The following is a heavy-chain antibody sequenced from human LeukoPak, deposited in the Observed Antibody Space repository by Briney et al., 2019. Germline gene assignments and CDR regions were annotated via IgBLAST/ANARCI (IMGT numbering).Heavy chain of an antibody. V-gene: IGHV3-7*01. Sequence: GGSLRLSCAASGFTFSSYWMSWVRQAPGKGLEWVANIKQDGSEKYYVDSVKGRFTISRDNAKNSLYLQMNSLRAEDTAVYYCAREMAPHYSSTSCYTILYYYYYGMDVWGQGTTVTVSS. D-gene: IGHD2-2*02. CDR2: IKQDGSEK. J-gene: IGHJ6*02. CDR3: AREMAPHYSSTSCYTILYYYYYGMDV. CDR1: GFTFSSYW.